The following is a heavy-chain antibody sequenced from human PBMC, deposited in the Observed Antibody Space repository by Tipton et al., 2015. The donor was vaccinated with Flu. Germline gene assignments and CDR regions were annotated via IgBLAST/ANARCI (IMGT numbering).Heavy chain of an antibody. CDR1: GDSISSGGYY. CDR2: IYYRGSP. J-gene: IGHJ3*02. CDR3: ARAYVAGMRVYAFDI. D-gene: IGHD6-19*01. Sequence: TLSLTCTVSGDSISSGGYYWGWIRQSPGKGLEWIGSIYYRGSPYYNPSLKSRVTISVDTSKDQVSLRLSSVTAADTAVYYCARAYVAGMRVYAFDIWSQGTMVTVSS. V-gene: IGHV4-39*07.